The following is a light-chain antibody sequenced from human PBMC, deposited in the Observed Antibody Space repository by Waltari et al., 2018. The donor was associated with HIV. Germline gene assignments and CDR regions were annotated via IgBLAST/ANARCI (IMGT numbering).Light chain of an antibody. CDR2: SNN. Sequence: QSVLTQPPSASGSPGQRVTISCSGRSSNIGSNTVNRHQQPRGTAPKRIIYSNNRGPRGVPDRLSGSKSRASTSLAISGLKSDDEADYYCTAWDDVLSDPVFGGGTKLTV. J-gene: IGLJ3*02. CDR3: TAWDDVLSDPV. V-gene: IGLV1-44*01. CDR1: SSNIGSNT.